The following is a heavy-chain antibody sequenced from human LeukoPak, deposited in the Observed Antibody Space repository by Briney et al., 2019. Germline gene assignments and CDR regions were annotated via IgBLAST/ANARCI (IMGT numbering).Heavy chain of an antibody. CDR2: IAFDGSNA. J-gene: IGHJ6*02. CDR1: GFTFSSYA. CDR3: SRGRYGDCSRSGYYYGMDV. V-gene: IGHV3-30-3*01. Sequence: GGSLRLSCVASGFTFSSYAMHWVRQAPGKGLDGVAVIAFDGSNALYADSVKGRFTISRDISKSTLYLEMNSLKAEDSAIYYCSRGRYGDCSRSGYYYGMDVWGQGTTVTVSS. D-gene: IGHD4-17*01.